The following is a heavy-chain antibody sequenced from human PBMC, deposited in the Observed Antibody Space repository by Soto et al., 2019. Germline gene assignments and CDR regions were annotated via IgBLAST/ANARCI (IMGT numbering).Heavy chain of an antibody. V-gene: IGHV3-23*01. CDR2: ISGSGDST. CDR1: GFTFSTYT. CDR3: ATDTESDYIDH. D-gene: IGHD4-17*01. J-gene: IGHJ4*02. Sequence: EVQLLESGGGLVQRGGSLRLSCAASGFTFSTYTMTWVRQAPGKGLEWVSAISGSGDSTYYADSLKGRFTISRDNAKSTVYLQMNSLRVEDTAIYYCATDTESDYIDHWGQGTLVTVSS.